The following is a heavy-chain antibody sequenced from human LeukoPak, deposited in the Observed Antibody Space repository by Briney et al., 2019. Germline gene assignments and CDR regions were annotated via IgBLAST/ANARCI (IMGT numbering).Heavy chain of an antibody. J-gene: IGHJ3*02. Sequence: PGRSLRLSCAASGFTFSSYGMHWVRQAPGKGLEWVAVIWYDGSNKYYADSVKGRFTISRDNSKNTLYLQMNSLRAEDTAVYYCARDGLRDAFDIWGQGTMVTVSS. CDR1: GFTFSSYG. V-gene: IGHV3-33*08. CDR2: IWYDGSNK. CDR3: ARDGLRDAFDI.